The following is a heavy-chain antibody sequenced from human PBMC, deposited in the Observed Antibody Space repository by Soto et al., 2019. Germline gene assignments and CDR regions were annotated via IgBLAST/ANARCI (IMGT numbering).Heavy chain of an antibody. CDR1: GLTFSNYA. Sequence: PGGSLRLSCATSGLTFSNYAMSWVRQAPGGGLEWVSSMSGSSSTTYYADSVKGRFAIFRDNSKNTVYLQMDSPRAEDTAVYYCAKSGYYDSSGNFDSWGRGTLVTVSS. D-gene: IGHD3-22*01. V-gene: IGHV3-23*01. J-gene: IGHJ4*02. CDR2: MSGSSSTT. CDR3: AKSGYYDSSGNFDS.